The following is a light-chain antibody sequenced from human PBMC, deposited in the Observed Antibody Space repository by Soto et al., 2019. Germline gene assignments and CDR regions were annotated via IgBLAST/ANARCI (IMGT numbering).Light chain of an antibody. CDR1: TSNIGSNY. CDR3: AAWDDSLSGRV. Sequence: QSVLTQPPSASGTPGQRVTISCSGSTSNIGSNYVYWYQQLPGTAPKLLIYMNNQRPSGAPDRFSGSKSGTSASLAISGLRSEDEADYYCAAWDDSLSGRVFGGGTQLTVL. V-gene: IGLV1-47*01. J-gene: IGLJ2*01. CDR2: MNN.